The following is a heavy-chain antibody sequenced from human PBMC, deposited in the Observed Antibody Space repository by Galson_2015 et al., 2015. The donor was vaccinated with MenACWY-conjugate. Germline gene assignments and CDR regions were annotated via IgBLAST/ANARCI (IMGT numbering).Heavy chain of an antibody. CDR2: INPYGGST. D-gene: IGHD1-26*01. CDR1: GYTFNTYY. J-gene: IGHJ6*02. V-gene: IGHV1-46*02. CDR3: ARGRGSYYYGMDV. Sequence: ASVKVSCKASGYTFNTYYMHWMRQAPGQGLEWVGIINPYGGSTTYAQKFQGRVTMTRDTSTSTVYMELSSLRSEDTAVYYCARGRGSYYYGMDVWGQGTTVTVSS.